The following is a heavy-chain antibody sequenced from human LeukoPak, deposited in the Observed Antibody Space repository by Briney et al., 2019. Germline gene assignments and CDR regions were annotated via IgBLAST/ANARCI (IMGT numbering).Heavy chain of an antibody. Sequence: SVKVSCKASGGTFSSYAISWVRQAPGQGLEWMGGIIPIFGTANYAQKFQGRVTITTDESTSTAYMELSSLRSEDTAVYYCASSYDDYPSYDYWGQGTLVTVSS. J-gene: IGHJ4*02. CDR3: ASSYDDYPSYDY. V-gene: IGHV1-69*05. D-gene: IGHD4-17*01. CDR2: IIPIFGTA. CDR1: GGTFSSYA.